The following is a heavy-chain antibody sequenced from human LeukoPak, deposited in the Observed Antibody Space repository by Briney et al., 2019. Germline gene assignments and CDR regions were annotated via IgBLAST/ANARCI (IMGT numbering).Heavy chain of an antibody. Sequence: SETLSLTCAVSGGSISSNNWWSWVRQPPGKGLEWIGEIYHSGSTNYSPSLKSRVTISVDKSKNQFSLKLSSVTAADTAVYYCARDPVGGSSGWHGPFDYWGQGTLVTVSS. D-gene: IGHD6-19*01. J-gene: IGHJ4*02. CDR2: IYHSGST. CDR3: ARDPVGGSSGWHGPFDY. CDR1: GGSISSNNW. V-gene: IGHV4-4*02.